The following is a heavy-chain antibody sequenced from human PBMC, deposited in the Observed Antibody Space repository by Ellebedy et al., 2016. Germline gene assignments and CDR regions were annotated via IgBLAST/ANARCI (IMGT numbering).Heavy chain of an antibody. CDR1: GSILGNYW. CDR2: IKQDGSET. CDR3: ARLNWGRFAFDY. J-gene: IGHJ4*01. Sequence: GGSLRLXCPASGSILGNYWMTWVRQSPGMGLQWVANIKQDGSETFHVDSVKGRFSISRDNAKNSLFLQMNSLRVDDTAMYYCARLNWGRFAFDYWGHGTLVTVSS. D-gene: IGHD7-27*01. V-gene: IGHV3-7*01.